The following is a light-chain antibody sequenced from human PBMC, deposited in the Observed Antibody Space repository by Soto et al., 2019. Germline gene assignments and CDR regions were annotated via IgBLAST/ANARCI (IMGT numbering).Light chain of an antibody. V-gene: IGKV3-15*01. Sequence: EIGMTQSPATLSVSPGERVTLSCRASQSVSNNLAWYQQKRGQAPSLLIYGASTRATGVPARFSGSGSGTDFTLTISSLQSEDFAVYYCQQYNNWPPWTFGQGTKVDIK. CDR1: QSVSNN. J-gene: IGKJ1*01. CDR3: QQYNNWPPWT. CDR2: GAS.